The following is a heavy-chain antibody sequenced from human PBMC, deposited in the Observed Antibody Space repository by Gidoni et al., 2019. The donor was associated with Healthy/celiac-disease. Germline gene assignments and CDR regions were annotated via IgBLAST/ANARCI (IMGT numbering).Heavy chain of an antibody. D-gene: IGHD3-22*01. CDR1: GGSNSSSSYY. V-gene: IGHV4-39*01. CDR3: ARQEDSSGSFDP. Sequence: QLQLQESGPGLVKPSETLSLTCTVSGGSNSSSSYYWGWIRQPPGKGLEWIGSIYYSGSTYYNPSLKSRVTISVDTSKNQFSLKLSSVTAADTAVYYCARQEDSSGSFDPWGQGTLVTVSS. J-gene: IGHJ5*02. CDR2: IYYSGST.